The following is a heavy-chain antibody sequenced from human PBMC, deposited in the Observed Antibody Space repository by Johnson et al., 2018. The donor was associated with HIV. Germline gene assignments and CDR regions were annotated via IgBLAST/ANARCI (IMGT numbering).Heavy chain of an antibody. V-gene: IGHV3-30-3*01. Sequence: VQLVESGGGLVQPGGSLRLSCAASGFTFSSYAMHWVRQAPGQGLAWVAVISYDGSNKYYADSVKGRFTISRDNSKNTLYLQMNSLRAEDTAVYYCARELLWFGRGAFDIWGQGTMVTVSS. CDR3: ARELLWFGRGAFDI. CDR1: GFTFSSYA. D-gene: IGHD3-10*01. CDR2: ISYDGSNK. J-gene: IGHJ3*02.